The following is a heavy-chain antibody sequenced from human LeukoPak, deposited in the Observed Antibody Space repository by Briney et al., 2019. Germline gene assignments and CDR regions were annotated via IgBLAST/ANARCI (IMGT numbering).Heavy chain of an antibody. CDR1: GGSISSGDYY. V-gene: IGHV4-61*08. CDR2: IYYSGST. Sequence: PSETLSLTCTVSGGSISSGDYYWSWIRQPPGKGLEWIGYIYYSGSTNYNPSLKSRVTISLDTSKNQFSLKLSSVTAADTAVYYCARGRGSYYSATFDYWGQGTLVTVSS. J-gene: IGHJ4*02. D-gene: IGHD1-26*01. CDR3: ARGRGSYYSATFDY.